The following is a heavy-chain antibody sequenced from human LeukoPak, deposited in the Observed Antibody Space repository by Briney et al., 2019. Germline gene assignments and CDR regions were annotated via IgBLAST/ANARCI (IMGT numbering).Heavy chain of an antibody. CDR1: GGTFSSYA. V-gene: IGHV1-69*04. Sequence: VASVKVSCKASGGTFSSYAISWVRQAPGQGLEWMGRIIPIFGIANYAQKFQGRVTITADKSTSTAYMELSGLRSEDTAVYYCASRQTGTTSGSWFDPWGQGTLVTVSS. D-gene: IGHD1-1*01. CDR2: IIPIFGIA. J-gene: IGHJ5*02. CDR3: ASRQTGTTSGSWFDP.